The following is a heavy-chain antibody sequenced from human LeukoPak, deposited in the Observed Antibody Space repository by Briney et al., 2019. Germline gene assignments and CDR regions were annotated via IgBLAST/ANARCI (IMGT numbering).Heavy chain of an antibody. CDR2: INQDGGEK. Sequence: GGSLRLSCAASGLTFSNYWMIWVRQAPGKGLEWVANINQDGGEKYYVDSVKGRFTISRDSAKNSLYLQMNSLRAEDTAVYYCASGSHVDYLGQGTLVTVSS. V-gene: IGHV3-7*01. CDR1: GLTFSNYW. J-gene: IGHJ4*02. D-gene: IGHD3-10*01. CDR3: ASGSHVDY.